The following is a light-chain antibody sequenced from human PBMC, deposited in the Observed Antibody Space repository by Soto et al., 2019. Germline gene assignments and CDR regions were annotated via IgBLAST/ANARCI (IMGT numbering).Light chain of an antibody. V-gene: IGKV1-13*02. CDR3: QQCQSYPVT. J-gene: IGKJ5*01. Sequence: AIQVTQSPSSLSASVGDRVTITCLASQDIRGALAWYQQKPGKPPKLLIYDVSTLENGVPSRFSGDSSGTQFTLTIIGLQPEDFGTYDCQQCQSYPVTFGHGTRLDIK. CDR2: DVS. CDR1: QDIRGA.